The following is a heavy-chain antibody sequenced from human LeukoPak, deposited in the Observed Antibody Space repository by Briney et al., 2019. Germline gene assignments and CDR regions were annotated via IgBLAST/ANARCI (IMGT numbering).Heavy chain of an antibody. CDR1: GFTFKKYA. J-gene: IGHJ4*02. D-gene: IGHD4-23*01. CDR3: ARESSGGGNALDY. V-gene: IGHV3-64*04. CDR2: INSNGGRT. Sequence: GGSLRLSCSASGFTFKKYAMHWVRQAPGKGLEYVSAINSNGGRTYYADSVKGRFTISRDNSKNTLHLQMNSLRAEDTAVYYCARESSGGGNALDYWGQGTLVTVSS.